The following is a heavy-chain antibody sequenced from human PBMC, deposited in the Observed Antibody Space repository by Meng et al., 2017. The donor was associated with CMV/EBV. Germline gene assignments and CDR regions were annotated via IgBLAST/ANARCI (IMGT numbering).Heavy chain of an antibody. Sequence: GESLKISCAASGFTVSSNYMSWVRQAPGKGLEWVSVIYSGGSTYYADSVKGRFTISRDNSKNTQYLQMNSLRAEDTAVYYCARSGYSGYAADLTFDYWGQGTLVTVSS. V-gene: IGHV3-53*01. J-gene: IGHJ4*02. CDR2: IYSGGST. CDR3: ARSGYSGYAADLTFDY. CDR1: GFTVSSNY. D-gene: IGHD5-12*01.